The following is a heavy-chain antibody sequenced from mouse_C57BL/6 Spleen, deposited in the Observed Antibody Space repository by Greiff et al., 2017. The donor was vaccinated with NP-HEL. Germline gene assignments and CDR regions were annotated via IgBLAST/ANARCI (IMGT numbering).Heavy chain of an antibody. CDR1: GYTFTDYE. J-gene: IGHJ2*01. CDR2: IDPETGGT. Sequence: QVHVKQSGAELVRPGASVTLSCKASGYTFTDYEMHWVKQTPVHGLEWIGAIDPETGGTAYNQKFKGKAILTADKSSSTAYMELRSLTSEDSAVYYCTRSNYANYWGQGTTLTVSS. D-gene: IGHD2-5*01. CDR3: TRSNYANY. V-gene: IGHV1-15*01.